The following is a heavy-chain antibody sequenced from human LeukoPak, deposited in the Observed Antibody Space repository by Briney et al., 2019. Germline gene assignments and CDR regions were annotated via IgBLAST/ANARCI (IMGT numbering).Heavy chain of an antibody. J-gene: IGHJ4*02. Sequence: SETLSLTCTVSGGSISSYYWSWLRQPPGKGLEWIGYIYYSGSTNYNPSLKSRVTISVDTSKNQFSLKLSSVTAADTAVYYCASLKGGRGYIDYWGQGTLDTVSS. CDR1: GGSISSYY. CDR3: ASLKGGRGYIDY. D-gene: IGHD3-10*01. V-gene: IGHV4-59*01. CDR2: IYYSGST.